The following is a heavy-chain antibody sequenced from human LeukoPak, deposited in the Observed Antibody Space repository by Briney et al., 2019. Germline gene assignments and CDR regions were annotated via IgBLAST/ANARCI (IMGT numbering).Heavy chain of an antibody. CDR3: AARPGDLAVPFDY. V-gene: IGHV3-23*01. CDR2: ISGSGDIT. CDR1: GFTFGTHA. D-gene: IGHD3-10*01. J-gene: IGHJ4*02. Sequence: GGSLRLSCGASGFTFGTHAMTWVRQAPGKGLEYVSLISGSGDITYYAPSLKDRFTISRDNSKNTLYLQMHSLRAGDTAVYYCAARPGDLAVPFDYWGQGTLVTVSS.